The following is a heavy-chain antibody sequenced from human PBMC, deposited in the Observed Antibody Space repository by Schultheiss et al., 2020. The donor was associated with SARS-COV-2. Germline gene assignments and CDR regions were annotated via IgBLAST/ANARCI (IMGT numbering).Heavy chain of an antibody. Sequence: GESLKISCKASGYTFTSYGISWVRQAPGQGLEWMGWISAYNGNTNYAQKLQGRVTMTTDTSTSTAYMELRSLRSDDTAVYYCARVRSSGWYLSGEDYWGQGTLVTVSS. CDR2: ISAYNGNT. D-gene: IGHD6-19*01. CDR3: ARVRSSGWYLSGEDY. V-gene: IGHV1-18*01. CDR1: GYTFTSYG. J-gene: IGHJ4*02.